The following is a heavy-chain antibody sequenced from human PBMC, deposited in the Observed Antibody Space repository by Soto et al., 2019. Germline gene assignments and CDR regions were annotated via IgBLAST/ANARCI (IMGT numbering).Heavy chain of an antibody. CDR1: GGSISSGDYY. Sequence: SETLSLTCTVSGGSISSGDYYWSWIRQPPGKGLEWIGYIYYSGSTYYNPSLKSRVTISVDTSKNQFSLKLSSVTAADTAVYYCARGLGYYYDSSGSLGAFDIWGQGTMVTVSS. CDR2: IYYSGST. CDR3: ARGLGYYYDSSGSLGAFDI. J-gene: IGHJ3*02. V-gene: IGHV4-30-4*01. D-gene: IGHD3-22*01.